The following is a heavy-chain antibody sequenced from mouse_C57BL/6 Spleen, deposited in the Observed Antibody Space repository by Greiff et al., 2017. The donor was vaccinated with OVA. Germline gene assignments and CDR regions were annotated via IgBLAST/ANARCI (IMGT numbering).Heavy chain of an antibody. J-gene: IGHJ4*01. CDR1: GYAFTNYL. Sequence: QVQLQQSGAELVRPGTSVKVSCKASGYAFTNYLIEWVKQRPGQGLEWIGEILPGSGSTNYNEKFKGKATFTADTSSNTAYMQLSSLTTEDSAIYYCARGYDGYSYAMDYWGQGTSVTVSS. CDR2: ILPGSGST. CDR3: ARGYDGYSYAMDY. V-gene: IGHV1-54*02. D-gene: IGHD2-3*01.